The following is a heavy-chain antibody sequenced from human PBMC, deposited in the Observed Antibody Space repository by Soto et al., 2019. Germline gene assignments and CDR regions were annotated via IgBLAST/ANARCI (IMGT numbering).Heavy chain of an antibody. V-gene: IGHV6-1*01. Sequence: SQTLSLTCAISGDSVSSNSAACNWIRQSPSRGLEWLGRTYYRSKWYNDYAVSVKSRITINPDTSKNQFSLQLNSVTPEDTAVYYCARELWAGYSYGYSCFDYWGQGTLVTVSS. CDR1: GDSVSSNSAA. J-gene: IGHJ4*02. CDR2: TYYRSKWYN. CDR3: ARELWAGYSYGYSCFDY. D-gene: IGHD5-18*01.